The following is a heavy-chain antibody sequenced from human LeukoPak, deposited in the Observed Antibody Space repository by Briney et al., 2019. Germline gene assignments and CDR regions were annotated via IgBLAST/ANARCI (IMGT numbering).Heavy chain of an antibody. J-gene: IGHJ4*02. CDR3: ARHKAAAPFDY. D-gene: IGHD6-13*01. CDR2: IYYSGST. CDR1: GGSISSSSYY. V-gene: IGHV4-39*01. Sequence: PSETLSLTCTVSGGSISSSSYYWGWIRQPPGKGLEWIGSIYYSGSTYYNPSLKSRVTISVDTSKNQFSLKLSSVTAADTAVYYGARHKAAAPFDYWGQGTLVTVSS.